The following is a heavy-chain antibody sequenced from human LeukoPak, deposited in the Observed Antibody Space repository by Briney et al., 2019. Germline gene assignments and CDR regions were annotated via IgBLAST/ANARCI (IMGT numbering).Heavy chain of an antibody. V-gene: IGHV4-34*01. CDR3: ARGRRFVGAQRPLYFYYYYFDV. D-gene: IGHD1-26*01. CDR1: GGSFSDYF. J-gene: IGHJ6*03. Sequence: PSETLPLTCTVYGGSFSDYFWTWIRQSPGEGLQWIGDINHSGNTNYNPSLKSRVTISVDTSKNQFSLNLTSVTAADTAVYFCARGRRFVGAQRPLYFYYYYFDVWGKGTTVTVSS. CDR2: INHSGNT.